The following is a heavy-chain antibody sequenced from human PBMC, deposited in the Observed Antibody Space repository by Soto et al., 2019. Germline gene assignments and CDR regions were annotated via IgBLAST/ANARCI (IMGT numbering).Heavy chain of an antibody. J-gene: IGHJ4*02. Sequence: GSLRLSCTASGFTFSSYAMSWVRQAPGKGLEWVSAISGSGGSTYYADSVKGRFTISRDNSKNTLYLQMNSLRAEDTAVYYCAKDPHIVVVVAATPKAFDYWGQGTLVTVSS. D-gene: IGHD2-15*01. CDR1: GFTFSSYA. V-gene: IGHV3-23*01. CDR2: ISGSGGST. CDR3: AKDPHIVVVVAATPKAFDY.